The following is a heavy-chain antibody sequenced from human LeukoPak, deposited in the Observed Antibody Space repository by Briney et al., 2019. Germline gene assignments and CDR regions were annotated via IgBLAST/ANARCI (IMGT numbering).Heavy chain of an antibody. Sequence: SETLSLTCTVSGGSISNSYWSWIRQPPGKGLEWIGYIYYSGSTNYNPSLKSRVTISVETSKNQFSLKLSSVTAADTALYYCARLYSEDYSDYWGQGTLVTVSS. CDR3: ARLYSEDYSDY. CDR1: GGSISNSY. J-gene: IGHJ4*02. V-gene: IGHV4-59*01. CDR2: IYYSGST. D-gene: IGHD2-8*01.